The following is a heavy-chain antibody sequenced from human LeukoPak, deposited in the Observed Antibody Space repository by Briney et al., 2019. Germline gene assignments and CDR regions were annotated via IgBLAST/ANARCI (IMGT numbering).Heavy chain of an antibody. J-gene: IGHJ4*02. CDR2: IIPILGIA. D-gene: IGHD3-10*01. CDR3: ARDGHYYYASWSSLDN. Sequence: GGSVKVSCKASGGTFSSYAISWVRQAPGQGLEWMGRIIPILGIANYAQKFQGRVTITADKSTSTAYMELSSLRSEDTAVYYCARDGHYYYASWSSLDNWGQGTLVTVSS. CDR1: GGTFSSYA. V-gene: IGHV1-69*04.